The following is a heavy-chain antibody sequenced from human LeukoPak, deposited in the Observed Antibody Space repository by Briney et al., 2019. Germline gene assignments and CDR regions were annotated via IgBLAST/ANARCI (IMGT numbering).Heavy chain of an antibody. J-gene: IGHJ6*04. Sequence: GRSLRLSCAASGFTFSSYGRHGVRQAPGKGLEWVAVIWYDGSNKYYADSVKGRFTISRDNSKNTLYLQMNSLRAEDTAVYYCARGVVAARDYYYYGMDVWGKGTTVTVSS. CDR1: GFTFSSYG. CDR2: IWYDGSNK. CDR3: ARGVVAARDYYYYGMDV. D-gene: IGHD2-15*01. V-gene: IGHV3-33*01.